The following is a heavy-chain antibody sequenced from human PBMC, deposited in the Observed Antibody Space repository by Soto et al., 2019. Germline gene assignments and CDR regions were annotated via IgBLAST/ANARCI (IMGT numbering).Heavy chain of an antibody. J-gene: IGHJ3*02. CDR3: AREAHFYGRSDVYDI. CDR2: IDSSSNYI. D-gene: IGHD3-10*02. Sequence: DVQLVESGGGLVKPGGSLRLSCAASGFTFSIYSMTWVRQAPGKGLEWVASIDSSSNYIYYADSMRGRFTISRDNAKKSLFLEMNSLRADDTAVYYCAREAHFYGRSDVYDIWGQGTMVTVSS. CDR1: GFTFSIYS. V-gene: IGHV3-21*01.